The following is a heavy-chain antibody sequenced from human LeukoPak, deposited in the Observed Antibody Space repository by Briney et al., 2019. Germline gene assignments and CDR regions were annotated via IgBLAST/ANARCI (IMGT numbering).Heavy chain of an antibody. Sequence: PSQTLSLTCTVSGGSISSGDYYWSWIRQPPGKGLERIGYIYYSGSTYYNPSLKSRVTISVDTSKNQFSLKLSSVTAADTAVYYCARDKEMATIPVFDYWGQGTLVTVSS. CDR1: GGSISSGDYY. V-gene: IGHV4-30-4*08. D-gene: IGHD5-24*01. CDR3: ARDKEMATIPVFDY. CDR2: IYYSGST. J-gene: IGHJ4*02.